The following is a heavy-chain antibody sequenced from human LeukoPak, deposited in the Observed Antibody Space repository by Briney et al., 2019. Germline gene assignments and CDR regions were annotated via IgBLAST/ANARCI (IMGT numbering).Heavy chain of an antibody. V-gene: IGHV3-53*05. CDR3: VPDLEVGAFNFGY. CDR1: GFTVSSNY. J-gene: IGHJ4*02. CDR2: IYSGGST. D-gene: IGHD1-26*01. Sequence: GGSLRLSCAASGFTVSSNYMSWVRQAPGKGLEWVSVIYSGGSTYYADSVKGRFTISRDNSKNTLYLQMSSLRAEDTAVYYCVPDLEVGAFNFGYWGQGTLVTVSS.